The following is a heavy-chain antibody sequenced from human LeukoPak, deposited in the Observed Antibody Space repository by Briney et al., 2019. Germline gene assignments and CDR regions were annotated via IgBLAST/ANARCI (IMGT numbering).Heavy chain of an antibody. CDR3: ARAYYYDSSGSDY. V-gene: IGHV3-48*03. D-gene: IGHD3-22*01. CDR2: ISSSGSTI. J-gene: IGHJ4*02. Sequence: GGSLRLSCAASGFTFSSYEMNWVRQAPVKGLEWVSYISSSGSTIYYADSVKGRFTISRDNAKNSLYLQMNSLRAEDTAVYYCARAYYYDSSGSDYWGQGTLVTVSS. CDR1: GFTFSSYE.